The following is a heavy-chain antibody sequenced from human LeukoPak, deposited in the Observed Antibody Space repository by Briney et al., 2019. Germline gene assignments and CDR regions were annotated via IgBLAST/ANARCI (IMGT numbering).Heavy chain of an antibody. J-gene: IGHJ6*03. CDR3: ARGPNANRGKSYYYYMDV. Sequence: ASVTVSCKTSGFTFNGYFINWVRQAPGQGLEWMGWINPNSGGTNFAQKFQGRVTMTRDTSISTAYMEVSRLRSDDTAVYYCARGPNANRGKSYYYYMDVWGKGTTVTVSS. D-gene: IGHD4-23*01. CDR2: INPNSGGT. V-gene: IGHV1-2*02. CDR1: GFTFNGYF.